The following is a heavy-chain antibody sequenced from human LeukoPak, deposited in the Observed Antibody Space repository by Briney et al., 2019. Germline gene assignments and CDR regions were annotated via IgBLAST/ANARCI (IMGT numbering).Heavy chain of an antibody. Sequence: SETLSLTCTVSGDSISSNNRYWGWIRQPPGKGLEWIGYIYYSGSTNYNPSLKSRVTISVDTSKNQSSLKLSSVTAADTAVYYCASRAVFSGYYDSSGYYAPFDYWGQGTLVTVSS. D-gene: IGHD3-22*01. J-gene: IGHJ4*02. V-gene: IGHV4-61*05. CDR3: ASRAVFSGYYDSSGYYAPFDY. CDR2: IYYSGST. CDR1: GDSISSNNRY.